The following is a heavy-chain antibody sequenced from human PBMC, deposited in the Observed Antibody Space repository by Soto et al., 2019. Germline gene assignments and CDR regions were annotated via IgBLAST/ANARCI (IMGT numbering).Heavy chain of an antibody. CDR3: ARGIAVAGTGWFDP. V-gene: IGHV1-18*01. CDR2: ISAYNGNT. CDR1: GYTFTSYG. D-gene: IGHD6-19*01. Sequence: ASVKVSCKASGYTFTSYGISWVRQAPGQGLEWMGWISAYNGNTNYAQKLQGRVTMTTDTSTSTAYMELRSLRSDNTAVYYCARGIAVAGTGWFDPWGQGTLVTVSS. J-gene: IGHJ5*02.